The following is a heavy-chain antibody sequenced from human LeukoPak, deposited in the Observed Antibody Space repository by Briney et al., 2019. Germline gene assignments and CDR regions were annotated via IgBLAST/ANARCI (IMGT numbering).Heavy chain of an antibody. D-gene: IGHD1-26*01. CDR1: GFTVNSND. CDR3: ARGYLIDY. V-gene: IGHV3-66*01. Sequence: GGSLRLSCAASGFTVNSNDMSWVRQAPGKGLEWVSVVYSGDRTYYADSVKGRFTISRDDSTNTLYLLMNSLRAEDTAVYYCARGYLIDYWGQGTLVTVSS. CDR2: VYSGDRT. J-gene: IGHJ4*02.